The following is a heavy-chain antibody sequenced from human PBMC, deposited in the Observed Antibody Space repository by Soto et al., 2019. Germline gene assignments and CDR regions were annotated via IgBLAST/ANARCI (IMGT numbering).Heavy chain of an antibody. V-gene: IGHV4-39*01. CDR1: GGSISSSSYY. Sequence: QLQLQESGPGLVKPSETLSLTCTVSGGSISSSSYYWGWIRPPPGQGLEWIGSIYYSGSTYYNPSLKSRVNISIDTTKSQFSLKLGSVTAANTAVYYCAKCAGSSWAYDYMDVWGKGTTVTVSS. D-gene: IGHD6-13*01. J-gene: IGHJ6*03. CDR2: IYYSGST. CDR3: AKCAGSSWAYDYMDV.